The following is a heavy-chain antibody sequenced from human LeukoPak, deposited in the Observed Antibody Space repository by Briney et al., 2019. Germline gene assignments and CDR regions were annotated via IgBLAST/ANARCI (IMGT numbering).Heavy chain of an antibody. CDR2: ISWNSGSI. CDR3: AKFSDY. V-gene: IGHV3-9*01. J-gene: IGHJ4*02. Sequence: PGRSLRLSCAASGFTFDDYAMHWVRQAPGKGLEWVSGISWNSGSIGYADSVKGRFTISRDNAKNSLYLQMNSLRAEDTALCYCAKFSDYWGQGTLVTVSS. CDR1: GFTFDDYA.